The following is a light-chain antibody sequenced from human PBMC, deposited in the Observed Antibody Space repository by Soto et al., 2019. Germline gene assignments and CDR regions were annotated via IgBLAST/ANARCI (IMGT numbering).Light chain of an antibody. Sequence: DIQMTQSPSSLSASVGDRVTITCRASQGISTYLGWYQQKPGKVPKSLIYSASNLQSGAPSRFSASGSGTEFTLTITDMQPDDFATYYCQQYYRYPWMFGQGTKVEIK. CDR1: QGISTY. CDR2: SAS. J-gene: IGKJ1*01. V-gene: IGKV1-16*01. CDR3: QQYYRYPWM.